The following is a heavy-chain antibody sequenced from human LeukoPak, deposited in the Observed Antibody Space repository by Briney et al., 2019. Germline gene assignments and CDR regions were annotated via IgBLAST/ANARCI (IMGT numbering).Heavy chain of an antibody. D-gene: IGHD3-9*01. CDR3: ARSIGLTGGGVDV. Sequence: GGSLRLSCEASGFTFSDYNMNWVRQAPGKGREGVSYITDSGNTIHYADSVKGRFTISRDNAKNSLYLQMNGLRAEDTAVYYCARSIGLTGGGVDVWGQGTTVTVSS. CDR1: GFTFSDYN. V-gene: IGHV3-11*01. J-gene: IGHJ6*02. CDR2: ITDSGNTI.